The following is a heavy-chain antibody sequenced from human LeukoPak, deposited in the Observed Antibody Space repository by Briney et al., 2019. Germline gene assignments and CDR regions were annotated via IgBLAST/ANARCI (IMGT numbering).Heavy chain of an antibody. CDR1: GFTFSSYA. Sequence: GRSLRLSCVASGFTFSSYAIQWVRQAPGKGLEWVAVISYDGGNKYYADSVKGRFTISRDNSKNTLFLQMNSLRAEDTAVYYCARVRSGSSAGNYGMDVWGQGTTVTVSS. CDR3: ARVRSGSSAGNYGMDV. J-gene: IGHJ6*02. D-gene: IGHD1-26*01. CDR2: ISYDGGNK. V-gene: IGHV3-30*04.